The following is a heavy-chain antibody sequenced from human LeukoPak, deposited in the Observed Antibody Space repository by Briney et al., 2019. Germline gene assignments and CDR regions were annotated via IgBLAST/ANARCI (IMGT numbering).Heavy chain of an antibody. V-gene: IGHV3-53*01. D-gene: IGHD3-22*01. CDR1: GFTVSSNY. CDR3: AREGKDSSGYPWFDY. Sequence: GGSLRLSCAASGFTVSSNYMSWVRQAPGKGLEWVSVIYSGGSTYYADSVKGRFTISRDNSKNTLYLHMNSLRAEDTAVYYCAREGKDSSGYPWFDYWGQGTLVTVSS. J-gene: IGHJ4*02. CDR2: IYSGGST.